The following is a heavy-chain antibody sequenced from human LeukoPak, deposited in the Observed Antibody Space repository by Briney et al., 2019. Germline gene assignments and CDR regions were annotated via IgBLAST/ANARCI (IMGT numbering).Heavy chain of an antibody. Sequence: SETLSLTCTVSGGSISSYYWSWIRQPPGKGLEWIGYISYSGSTNYNPSLKSRVTISVDTSKNQFSLKLSSVTAADTAVYYCARHDGYCSGGSCYSVWFDPWGQGTLVTVSS. CDR2: ISYSGST. CDR1: GGSISSYY. CDR3: ARHDGYCSGGSCYSVWFDP. D-gene: IGHD2-15*01. J-gene: IGHJ5*02. V-gene: IGHV4-59*08.